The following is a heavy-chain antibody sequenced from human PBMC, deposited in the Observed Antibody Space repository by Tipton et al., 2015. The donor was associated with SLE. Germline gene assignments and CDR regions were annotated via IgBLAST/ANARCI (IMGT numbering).Heavy chain of an antibody. Sequence: TLSLTCAVSGYSISSGYYWGWIRQPPGKGLEWVGSIYHTGSTFYNPSLKSRVTISVDTSKNQFSLKLSSVTAADTAVYYCARQPLYYDSRGSSPAYFQSWGQGTPVTVSS. V-gene: IGHV4-38-2*01. CDR2: IYHTGST. CDR1: GYSISSGYY. CDR3: ARQPLYYDSRGSSPAYFQS. J-gene: IGHJ1*01. D-gene: IGHD3-22*01.